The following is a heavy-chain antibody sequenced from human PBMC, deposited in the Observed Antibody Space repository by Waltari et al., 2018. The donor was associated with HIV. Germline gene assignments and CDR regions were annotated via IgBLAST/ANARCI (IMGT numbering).Heavy chain of an antibody. J-gene: IGHJ3*02. D-gene: IGHD6-19*01. Sequence: LEWVSGISWNSGSIGYADSVKGRFTISRDNAKNSLYLQMNSLRAEDTALYYCAKDTMYSSGWYAAFDIWGQGTMVTVSS. CDR3: AKDTMYSSGWYAAFDI. V-gene: IGHV3-9*01. CDR2: ISWNSGSI.